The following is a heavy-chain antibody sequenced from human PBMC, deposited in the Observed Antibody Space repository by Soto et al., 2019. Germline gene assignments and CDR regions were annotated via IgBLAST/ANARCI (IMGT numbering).Heavy chain of an antibody. CDR2: TRNKVNSYTT. D-gene: IGHD3-16*01. CDR3: ARVSAGGVGCFDT. J-gene: IGHJ5*02. V-gene: IGHV3-72*01. CDR1: GFTFSDHY. Sequence: PGGSLRLSCVASGFTFSDHYMDWVRQAPGKGLEWVGRTRNKVNSYTTEYAASVKGRFISSRDDSKNSLYLQMNSLKTEDTAVYYCARVSAGGVGCFDTWGQGTLVTVSS.